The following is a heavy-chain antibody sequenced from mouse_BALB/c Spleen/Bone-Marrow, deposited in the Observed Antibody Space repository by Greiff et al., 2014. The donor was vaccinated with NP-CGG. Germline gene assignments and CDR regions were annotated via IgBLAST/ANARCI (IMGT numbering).Heavy chain of an antibody. V-gene: IGHV14-3*02. CDR3: ARYYYGSSLFAY. Sequence: EVMLVESVAELVKPGASVKLSCTASGFNIKDTYMYWVKQRPEQGLEWIGRIDPANGNTKYDPKFQDKATITADTSSNTAYLQLSSLTSEDTAVYYCARYYYGSSLFAYWGQGTLVTVSA. CDR2: IDPANGNT. J-gene: IGHJ3*01. CDR1: GFNIKDTY. D-gene: IGHD1-1*01.